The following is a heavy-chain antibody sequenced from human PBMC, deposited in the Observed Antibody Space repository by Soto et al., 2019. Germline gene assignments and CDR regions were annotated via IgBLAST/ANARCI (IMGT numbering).Heavy chain of an antibody. D-gene: IGHD5-18*01. CDR2: IYYTERT. CDR1: GDSVSSSSFF. V-gene: IGHV4-39*01. J-gene: IGHJ4*02. CDR3: ARHRGSYGGEYYFDF. Sequence: PSETLSLTCIVSGDSVSSSSFFWGWVRQPPGKGLEWIGTIYYTERTSYNPSLKSRVIISVDPSKNQFSLKVRSVTAADTAVYYCARHRGSYGGEYYFDFWGQGTLVTVSS.